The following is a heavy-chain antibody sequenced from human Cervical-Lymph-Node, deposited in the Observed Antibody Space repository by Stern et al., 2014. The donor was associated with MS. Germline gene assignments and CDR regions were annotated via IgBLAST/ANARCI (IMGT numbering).Heavy chain of an antibody. CDR3: ARDIPARPGSHDALDI. J-gene: IGHJ3*02. Sequence: MQLVQSGAEVRKPGSSLRVSCKTSGGTFNTYSISWVRQAPGQGLEWMGGIIRIFRATNSAQKFRDRVTITADESTNTVYMELSSLTPEDTAVYFCARDIPARPGSHDALDIWGQGTVITVSS. V-gene: IGHV1-69*01. CDR2: IIRIFRAT. CDR1: GGTFNTYS. D-gene: IGHD2-2*01.